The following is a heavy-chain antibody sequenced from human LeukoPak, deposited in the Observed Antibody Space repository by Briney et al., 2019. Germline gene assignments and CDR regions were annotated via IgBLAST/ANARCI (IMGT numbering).Heavy chain of an antibody. CDR1: GGSFSGYY. D-gene: IGHD3-22*01. CDR3: ARGLLYYNDNSGYSLHFDY. J-gene: IGHJ4*02. CDR2: INHSGST. Sequence: SETLSLTCAVYGGSFSGYYWSWIRQPPGKGLEWIGEINHSGSTNYNPSLKSRVTISVDTSKNQFSLKLSSVTAADTAVYYCARGLLYYNDNSGYSLHFDYWGQGTLVTVSS. V-gene: IGHV4-34*01.